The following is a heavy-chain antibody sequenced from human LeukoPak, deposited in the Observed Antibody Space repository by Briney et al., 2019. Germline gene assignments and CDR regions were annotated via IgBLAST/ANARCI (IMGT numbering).Heavy chain of an antibody. Sequence: SETLSLTCTVSGGSISSSSYFWGWIRQPPGKGLEWIGSISYSGSTYYNPSLKSRVTTSLDTSKNQFSLSLSSVTAADTAVYYCARRGRGDYWVEYWGQGTLVTVSS. CDR2: ISYSGST. CDR1: GGSISSSSYF. J-gene: IGHJ4*02. V-gene: IGHV4-39*01. CDR3: ARRGRGDYWVEY. D-gene: IGHD4-17*01.